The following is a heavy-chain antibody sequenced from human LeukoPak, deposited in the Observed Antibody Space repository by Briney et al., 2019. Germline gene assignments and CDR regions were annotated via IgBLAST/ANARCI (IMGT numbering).Heavy chain of an antibody. Sequence: SETLSLTCAVSGYSISSGYYWAWIPRPPGKGLGWIRSIYHSGGTYYNPTPRRRVTISAETSTKPFSLKLCTVTAADTAVYYCARTALKHTYYFDYWGQGTLVTVSS. D-gene: IGHD2-21*02. CDR3: ARTALKHTYYFDY. J-gene: IGHJ4*02. V-gene: IGHV4-38-2*01. CDR1: GYSISSGYY. CDR2: IYHSGGT.